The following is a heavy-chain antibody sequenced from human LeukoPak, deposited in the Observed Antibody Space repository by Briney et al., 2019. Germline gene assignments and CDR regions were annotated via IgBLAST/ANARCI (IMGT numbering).Heavy chain of an antibody. J-gene: IGHJ4*02. CDR3: ARDRGWYSDY. CDR1: GFTFSSYA. CDR2: IWCDGSAS. Sequence: GGSLILSCAASGFTFSSYAMHGVRQAAGEGVEWVAVIWCDGSASYCADSVKGVFTISSDNSTNTLFVQMNSLRAEDTAVYYCARDRGWYSDYWGQGTLVTVSS. V-gene: IGHV3-33*02. D-gene: IGHD6-19*01.